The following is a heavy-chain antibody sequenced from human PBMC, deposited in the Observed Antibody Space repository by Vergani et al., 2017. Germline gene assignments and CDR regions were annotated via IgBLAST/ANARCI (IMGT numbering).Heavy chain of an antibody. Sequence: QVQLQESGPGLVKPSETLSLTCAVSGYSISSGYYWVWFRQPPGKGLEWIGSIYHSGSTYYNPSLKSRVTISVDTSKNQFSLKLSSVTAADTAVYYCASSGYSYEYYFDYWGQGTLVTVSS. CDR1: GYSISSGYY. V-gene: IGHV4-38-2*01. CDR2: IYHSGST. J-gene: IGHJ4*02. D-gene: IGHD5-18*01. CDR3: ASSGYSYEYYFDY.